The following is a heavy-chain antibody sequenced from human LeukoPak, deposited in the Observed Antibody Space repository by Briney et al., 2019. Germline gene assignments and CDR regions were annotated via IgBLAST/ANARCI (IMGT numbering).Heavy chain of an antibody. Sequence: PGGSLRLSCAASGFTFSNFGMSWVRQAAGKGLEWVSAISGSGGNTYYADSVKGRFTISRDNSKNTLYLQMNSLKTEDTAVYYCTTDPRKQWLVAIDYWGQGTLVTVSS. V-gene: IGHV3-23*01. CDR1: GFTFSNFG. CDR2: ISGSGGNT. J-gene: IGHJ4*02. D-gene: IGHD6-19*01. CDR3: TTDPRKQWLVAIDY.